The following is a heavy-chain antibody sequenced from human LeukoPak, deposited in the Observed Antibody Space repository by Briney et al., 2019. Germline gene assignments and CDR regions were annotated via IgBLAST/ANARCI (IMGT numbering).Heavy chain of an antibody. D-gene: IGHD1-7*01. CDR1: EFTFSTEA. CDR2: IRYDGSDK. V-gene: IGHV3-30*02. Sequence: GGSLRLSCAASEFTFSTEAMHWVRQAPGKGLERVTFIRYDGSDKYYADSVKGRFTISRDNSKNTLYLQMSSLRPEDTAMYYCAKDHRNHGNFWFSFDYWGQGTLVTVSS. CDR3: AKDHRNHGNFWFSFDY. J-gene: IGHJ4*02.